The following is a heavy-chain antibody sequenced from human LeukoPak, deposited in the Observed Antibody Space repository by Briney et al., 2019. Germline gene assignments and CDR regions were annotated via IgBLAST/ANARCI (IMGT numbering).Heavy chain of an antibody. CDR2: ISSIGSGR. D-gene: IGHD3-3*01. Sequence: GGSLRLSCAASGFTFNDYFMSWIRQAPGKGLECGSYISSIGSGRYSADSVRGRFTISRDNAKSPVNLQMNSLRAEDTAVYYCARVFYDFWSGRVRNGASDIWGQGTLVTVSS. V-gene: IGHV3-11*01. J-gene: IGHJ3*02. CDR3: ARVFYDFWSGRVRNGASDI. CDR1: GFTFNDYF.